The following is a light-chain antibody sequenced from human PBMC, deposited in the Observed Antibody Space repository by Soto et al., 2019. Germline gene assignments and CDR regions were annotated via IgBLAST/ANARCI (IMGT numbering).Light chain of an antibody. Sequence: ERVMTQSPATLSVSPGERATISCRASRSVSTNLAWYQQKPGEAPRLLIYGASTRATGIPARFSGSGSGTDFTPTISSLEPEDSAVYYCHQRQSWPRTFGQGTKVDIK. CDR1: RSVSTN. CDR2: GAS. CDR3: HQRQSWPRT. V-gene: IGKV3-15*01. J-gene: IGKJ1*01.